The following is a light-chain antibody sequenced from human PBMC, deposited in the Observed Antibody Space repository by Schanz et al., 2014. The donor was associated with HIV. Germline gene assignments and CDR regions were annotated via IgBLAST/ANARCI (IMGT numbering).Light chain of an antibody. J-gene: IGLJ3*02. Sequence: QSVLTQPPSVSGVPGQRVTISCTGSSSNIGAGYDVHWYQQVPGLAPKLLIFGSNTRPSGVPDRFSGSKSGTSASLAISGLQAEDEADYFCTSYTSSSTLVLFGGGTKVTVL. CDR2: GSN. CDR1: SSNIGAGYD. CDR3: TSYTSSSTLVL. V-gene: IGLV1-40*01.